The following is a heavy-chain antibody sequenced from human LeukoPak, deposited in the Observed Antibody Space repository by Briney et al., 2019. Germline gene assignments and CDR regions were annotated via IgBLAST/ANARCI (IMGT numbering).Heavy chain of an antibody. CDR3: ARHQGSTVFNY. Sequence: SETLSLTCTISGDSIDPYPWSWIRQPPGNGLEWIGYISHIGTIKYNTSLMSRVSMGLDKPNNEFSLSLRSVTATDTALYFCARHQGSTVFNYWGRGVPVIVSS. V-gene: IGHV4-59*08. D-gene: IGHD5/OR15-5a*01. CDR2: ISHIGTI. J-gene: IGHJ1*01. CDR1: GDSIDPYP.